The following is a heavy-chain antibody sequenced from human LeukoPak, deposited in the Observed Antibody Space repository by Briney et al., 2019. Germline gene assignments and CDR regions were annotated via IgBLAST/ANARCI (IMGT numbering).Heavy chain of an antibody. CDR3: ARDLTHYYGMDV. J-gene: IGHJ6*02. CDR2: ISAYNGNT. CDR1: GYTFTSYY. V-gene: IGHV1-18*04. Sequence: ASVKVSCKASGYTFTSYYMHWVRQAPGQGLEWMGWISAYNGNTNYAQKLQGRVTMTTDTSTSTAYMELRSLRSDDTAVYYCARDLTHYYGMDVWGQGTTVTVSS.